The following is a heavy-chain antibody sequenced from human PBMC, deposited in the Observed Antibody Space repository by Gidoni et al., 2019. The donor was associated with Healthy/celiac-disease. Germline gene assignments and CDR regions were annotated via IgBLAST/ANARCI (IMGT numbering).Heavy chain of an antibody. Sequence: HLQLQESGPGLAHPSAPLSLTSTLSGRPLSRTSYYWGWIRQPPGKGLEWIGSIYYRGRTYYNPSLKSQVTISVDTSKNQFSLKLSSVTAADTAVYYCARVPPLLLWFGELSYIDYWGQGTLVTVSA. CDR3: ARVPPLLLWFGELSYIDY. J-gene: IGHJ4*02. V-gene: IGHV4-39*07. CDR1: GRPLSRTSYY. CDR2: IYYRGRT. D-gene: IGHD3-10*01.